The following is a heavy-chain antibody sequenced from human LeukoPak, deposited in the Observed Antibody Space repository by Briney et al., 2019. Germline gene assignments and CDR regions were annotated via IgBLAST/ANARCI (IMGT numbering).Heavy chain of an antibody. CDR3: ARYCSGGTCKLGYYYYGMDV. CDR1: GFTFSNYG. V-gene: IGHV3-33*01. J-gene: IGHJ6*02. CDR2: IWYDGSIK. Sequence: GRSLRLSCAASGFTFSNYGMHWVRQAPGKGLEWVAVIWYDGSIKYYADSVKGRFSISRDNSKNTLYLQMNSLRAEDSAVYYCARYCSGGTCKLGYYYYGMDVWGQGTTVTVSS. D-gene: IGHD2-15*01.